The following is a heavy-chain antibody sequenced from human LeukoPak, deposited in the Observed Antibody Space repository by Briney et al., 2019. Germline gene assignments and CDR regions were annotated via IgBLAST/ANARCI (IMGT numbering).Heavy chain of an antibody. CDR2: MYYRGNT. D-gene: IGHD1-7*01. J-gene: IGHJ4*02. V-gene: IGHV4-39*07. CDR1: GGSISTITYY. Sequence: SETLSLTCTVSGGSISTITYYWGWIRQPPGKGLEWVGHMYYRGNTFYNPSLKSRVTISVDTSKNQFSLKLKSVTAADTAVYYCARLYGNYQNYFDYWGQGTLVTVSS. CDR3: ARLYGNYQNYFDY.